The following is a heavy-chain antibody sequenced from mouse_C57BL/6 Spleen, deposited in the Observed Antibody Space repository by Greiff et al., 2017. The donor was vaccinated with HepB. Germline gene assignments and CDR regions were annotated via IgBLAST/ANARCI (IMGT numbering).Heavy chain of an antibody. D-gene: IGHD2-12*01. Sequence: QVQLQQPGAELVKPGASVKMSCKASGYTFTSYWITWVKQRPGQGLEWIGDIYPGSGSTNYNEKFKSKATLTVDTSSSTAYMQLSSLTSEDSAVYYYARRGYSNDGAMDYWGKGTSVTVSS. CDR2: IYPGSGST. V-gene: IGHV1-55*01. J-gene: IGHJ4*01. CDR3: ARRGYSNDGAMDY. CDR1: GYTFTSYW.